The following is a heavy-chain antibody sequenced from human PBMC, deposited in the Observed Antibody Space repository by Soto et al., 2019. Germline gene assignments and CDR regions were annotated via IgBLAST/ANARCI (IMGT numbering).Heavy chain of an antibody. J-gene: IGHJ6*02. CDR1: GVSFSGYY. Sequence: SETLSLTCAVYGVSFSGYYWSWIRQPPGKGLEWIGEINHSGSTNYNPSLKSRVTISVDTSKNQFSLKLSSVTAADTAVYYCARVRAGTSFRYYYGMDVWGQGTTVTVSS. CDR2: INHSGST. V-gene: IGHV4-34*01. CDR3: ARVRAGTSFRYYYGMDV. D-gene: IGHD6-13*01.